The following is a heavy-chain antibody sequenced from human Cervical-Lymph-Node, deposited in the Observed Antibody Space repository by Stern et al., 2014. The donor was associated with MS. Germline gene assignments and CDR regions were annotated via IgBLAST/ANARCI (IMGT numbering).Heavy chain of an antibody. Sequence: QVQLVQSGAEVKKPGASVKVSCKASGYTFTSYYMHWVRQAPGQGLEWMGIINPSGGSTMYDQKFQGSVAMARDTSTSTVYMELSSLRSEDTAVYYCAWEYSSGWYGYWGQGTLVTVSS. D-gene: IGHD6-19*01. CDR2: INPSGGST. CDR1: GYTFTSYY. J-gene: IGHJ4*02. V-gene: IGHV1-46*01. CDR3: AWEYSSGWYGY.